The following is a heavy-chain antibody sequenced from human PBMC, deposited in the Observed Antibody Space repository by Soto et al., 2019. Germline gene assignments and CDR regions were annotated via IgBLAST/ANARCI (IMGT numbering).Heavy chain of an antibody. CDR3: ARDRAEGSSSTPAGGMDV. CDR2: IHYSGAT. J-gene: IGHJ6*02. D-gene: IGHD6-6*01. CDR1: GGSIRTYY. Sequence: SETLSLTCSVSGGSIRTYYWNWIRQPPGGGLEWIAYIHYSGATNYSPSLRGRVSISIDRSNNEFSLKVSSVTAADTAVYYCARDRAEGSSSTPAGGMDVWGPGTTVTVSS. V-gene: IGHV4-59*01.